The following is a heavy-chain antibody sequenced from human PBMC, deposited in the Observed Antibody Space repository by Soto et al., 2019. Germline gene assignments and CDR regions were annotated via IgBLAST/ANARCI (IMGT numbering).Heavy chain of an antibody. V-gene: IGHV3-33*01. D-gene: IGHD2-2*01. CDR3: ARAGYCISTKCGIFDS. CDR2: IWYDGSNK. Sequence: QVQLVESGGGVVQPGRSLRLSCAASGFTFSSHVMHWVRQAPGKGLEWVAVIWYDGSNKYYADSVKGRFTISRDNSKNTLYLQMNSLRAEDTAVYYCARAGYCISTKCGIFDSWGQGTLVTVSS. J-gene: IGHJ4*02. CDR1: GFTFSSHV.